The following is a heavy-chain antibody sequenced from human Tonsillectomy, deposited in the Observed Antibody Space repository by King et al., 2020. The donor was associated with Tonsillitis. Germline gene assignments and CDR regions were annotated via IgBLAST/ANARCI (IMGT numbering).Heavy chain of an antibody. CDR3: GGGSGVGCVLGPFDY. J-gene: IGHJ4*02. D-gene: IGHD3-10*02. CDR1: GFSFSTFA. CDR2: VTGNGGRR. Sequence: VQLVESGGGLVQPGDSLRLSCVASGFSFSTFAMSWVRQAPGKGLEWVSTVTGNGGRRSYADSVRGRFIISRDISKNTLYLQMNSLRAEDTAVYYCGGGSGVGCVLGPFDYGGQGTLVTAS. V-gene: IGHV3-23*04.